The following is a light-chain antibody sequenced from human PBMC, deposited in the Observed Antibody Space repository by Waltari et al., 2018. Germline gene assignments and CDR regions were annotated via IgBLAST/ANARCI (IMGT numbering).Light chain of an antibody. CDR2: AAS. Sequence: DIQLTQSPSFLSASVGDRVTTTCRAGQGISSYLAWYQQRPGTAPKLLISAASTLQSGVPSRFSGSGSGTEFTLTISSLQPEDFATYYCQQLNIYPHTFGQGTKLEI. J-gene: IGKJ2*01. CDR1: QGISSY. V-gene: IGKV1-9*01. CDR3: QQLNIYPHT.